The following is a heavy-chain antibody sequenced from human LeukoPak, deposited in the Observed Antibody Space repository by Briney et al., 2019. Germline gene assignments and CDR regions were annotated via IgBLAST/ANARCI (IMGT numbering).Heavy chain of an antibody. CDR2: INPNSGGT. CDR3: ARGLLTYYDSSGYVIDY. J-gene: IGHJ4*02. Sequence: GASVKVSCKASGYTFTGYYMHWVRQAPGQGLEWMGRINPNSGGTNYAQKFQGRVTVTRDTSISTAYMELSRLRSDDTAVYYCARGLLTYYDSSGYVIDYWGQGTLVTVSS. D-gene: IGHD3-22*01. CDR1: GYTFTGYY. V-gene: IGHV1-2*06.